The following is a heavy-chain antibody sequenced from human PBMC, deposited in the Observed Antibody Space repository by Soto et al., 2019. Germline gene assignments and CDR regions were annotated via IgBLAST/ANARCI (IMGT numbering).Heavy chain of an antibody. V-gene: IGHV3-30-3*01. D-gene: IGHD1-26*01. J-gene: IGHJ4*02. CDR1: GFTFSSYA. CDR2: ISYDGSNK. CDR3: ASPYSGNYNFDY. Sequence: PGGSLRLSCAASGFTFSSYAMHWARQAPGKGLEWVAVISYDGSNKYYADSVKGRFTISRDNSKNTLYLQMNSLRAEDTAVYYCASPYSGNYNFDYWGQGTLVTVSS.